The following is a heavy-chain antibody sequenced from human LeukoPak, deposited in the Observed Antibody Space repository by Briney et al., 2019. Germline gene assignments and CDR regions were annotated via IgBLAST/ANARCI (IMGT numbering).Heavy chain of an antibody. CDR3: ARDLAPAADYYFDY. CDR1: GFTFSSYW. V-gene: IGHV3-7*01. CDR2: INQDGSDK. J-gene: IGHJ4*02. Sequence: PGGSLRLSCAASGFTFSSYWMSWVRQAPGKGLEWVANINQDGSDKYYVDSVKGRFTISRDNAKNSLYLQMSSLRPEDTAVYYCARDLAPAADYYFDYWGQGTLVTVSS. D-gene: IGHD2-2*01.